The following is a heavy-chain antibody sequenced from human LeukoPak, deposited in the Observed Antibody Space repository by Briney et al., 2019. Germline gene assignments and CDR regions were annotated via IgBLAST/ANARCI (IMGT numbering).Heavy chain of an antibody. CDR1: GFTYSSYW. V-gene: IGHV3-74*01. CDR2: INSDGSST. CDR3: ARGYCSSTSCSNWFDP. J-gene: IGHJ5*02. Sequence: GRSLRLSCAASGFTYSSYWMHWVRQAPGKGLVWVSRINSDGSSTSYADSVKGRFTISRDNAKNTLYLQMNSLRAEDTAVYYCARGYCSSTSCSNWFDPWGQGTLVTVSS. D-gene: IGHD2-2*01.